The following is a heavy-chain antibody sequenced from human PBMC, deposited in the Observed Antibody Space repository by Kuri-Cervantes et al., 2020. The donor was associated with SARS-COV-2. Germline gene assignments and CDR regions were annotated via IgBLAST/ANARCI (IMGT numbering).Heavy chain of an antibody. CDR2: TYYRSKWYN. J-gene: IGHJ4*02. Sequence: SETLSLTCAISGDSVSSNSAAWNWIRQSPSRGLEWLGRTYYRSKWYNDYAVSVKSRITINPDTSKNQFPLQLSSVTAADTAVYYCARDPGIAVAGGFDYWGQGTLVTVSS. V-gene: IGHV6-1*01. D-gene: IGHD6-19*01. CDR3: ARDPGIAVAGGFDY. CDR1: GDSVSSNSAA.